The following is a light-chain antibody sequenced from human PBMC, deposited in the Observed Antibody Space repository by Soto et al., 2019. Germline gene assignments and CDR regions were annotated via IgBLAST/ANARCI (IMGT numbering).Light chain of an antibody. CDR1: SSNIGGAYD. CDR3: QSYDSSLNGYV. V-gene: IGLV1-40*01. J-gene: IGLJ1*01. CDR2: ADK. Sequence: QSVLTQPASVSGAPGQRVTISCTGSSSNIGGAYDVHWYQQLPGTAPKRLIYADKYRPSGVPDRFSGSKSGTSASLAITGLQAEDEADYSCQSYDSSLNGYVFGTGTKVTVL.